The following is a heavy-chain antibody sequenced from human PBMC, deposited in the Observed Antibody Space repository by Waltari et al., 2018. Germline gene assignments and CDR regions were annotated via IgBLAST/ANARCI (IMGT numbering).Heavy chain of an antibody. CDR2: ISYDGSNK. CDR1: GFTFSSYA. D-gene: IGHD2-15*01. J-gene: IGHJ4*02. V-gene: IGHV3-30-3*01. Sequence: QVQLVESGGGVVQPVRSLRLSCAASGFTFSSYAMHWFRQAPGKGLEWVAVISYDGSNKYYADSVKGRFTISRDNSKNTLYLQMNSLRAEDTAVYYCARGARMADFDYWGQGTLVTVSS. CDR3: ARGARMADFDY.